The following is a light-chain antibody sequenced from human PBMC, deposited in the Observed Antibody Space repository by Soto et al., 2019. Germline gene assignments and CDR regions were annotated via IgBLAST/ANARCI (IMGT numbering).Light chain of an antibody. CDR3: QQYKTYLYT. Sequence: DIQMTQSPSTLSASVGDRVTITFRASQSISSWLAWYQQKPGKAPKLLIYKASSLESGVPSRFSGSGSGTEFTLTISSLQPDDFATYYCQQYKTYLYTFGQGTKVDIK. CDR1: QSISSW. V-gene: IGKV1-5*03. J-gene: IGKJ2*01. CDR2: KAS.